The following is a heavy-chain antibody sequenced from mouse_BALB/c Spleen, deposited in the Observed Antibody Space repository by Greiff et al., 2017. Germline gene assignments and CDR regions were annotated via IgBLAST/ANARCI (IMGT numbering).Heavy chain of an antibody. CDR2: ISYSGST. Sequence: EVQLQQSGPSLVKPSQTLSLTCSVTGDSITSGYWNWIRKFPGNKLEYMGYISYSGSTYYNPSLKSRISITRDTSKNQYYLQLNSVTTEDTATYYCARNYYGSSSFAYWGQGTLVTVSA. CDR3: ARNYYGSSSFAY. V-gene: IGHV3-8*02. D-gene: IGHD1-1*01. J-gene: IGHJ3*01. CDR1: GDSITSGY.